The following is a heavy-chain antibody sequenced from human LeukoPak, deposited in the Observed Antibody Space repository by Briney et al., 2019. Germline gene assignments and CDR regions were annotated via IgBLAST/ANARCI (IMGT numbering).Heavy chain of an antibody. CDR1: GYTFTGYY. V-gene: IGHV1-2*02. Sequence: GASVKVSCKASGYTFTGYYMHWVRQAPGRGLEWMGWINPNSGGTNYAQKFQGRVTMTRDTSISTAYMELSRLRSDDTAVYYCARVIRKNYGDYEPLGYWGQGTLVTVSS. CDR3: ARVIRKNYGDYEPLGY. CDR2: INPNSGGT. D-gene: IGHD4-17*01. J-gene: IGHJ4*02.